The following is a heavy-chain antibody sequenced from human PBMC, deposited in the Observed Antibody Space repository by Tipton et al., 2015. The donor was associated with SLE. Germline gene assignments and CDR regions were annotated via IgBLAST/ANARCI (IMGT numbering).Heavy chain of an antibody. CDR3: AANGRFLEWLSGFDP. Sequence: QLVQSGAEVKKPGTSVKVSCKASGFTFTSSAMQWVRQARGQRLEWIGWIVVGSGKTNYAQKFQERVTITRDMSTSTAYMELSSLRSEDTAVYYCAANGRFLEWLSGFDPWGQGTLVTVSS. D-gene: IGHD3-3*01. V-gene: IGHV1-58*02. CDR1: GFTFTSSA. CDR2: IVVGSGKT. J-gene: IGHJ5*02.